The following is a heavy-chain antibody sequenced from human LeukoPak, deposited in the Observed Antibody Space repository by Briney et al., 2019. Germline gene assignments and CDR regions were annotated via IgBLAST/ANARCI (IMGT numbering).Heavy chain of an antibody. CDR1: GFSLSTSGVK. CDR3: VYRQSSGGYFDS. D-gene: IGHD3-22*01. Sequence: SGPTLVKPTQILTLTCTFSGFSLSTSGVKVGWIRQPPRKALEWLALIYWDDDKRYSPSLKSRLTITRDTSKNQVVLSLTNMDPVDAATYRCVYRQSSGGYFDSWGQGTLVTVSS. V-gene: IGHV2-5*02. CDR2: IYWDDDK. J-gene: IGHJ4*02.